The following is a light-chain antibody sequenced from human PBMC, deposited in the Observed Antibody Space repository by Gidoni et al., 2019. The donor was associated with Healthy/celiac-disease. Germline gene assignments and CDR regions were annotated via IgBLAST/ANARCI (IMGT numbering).Light chain of an antibody. CDR3: QQRSNWLT. J-gene: IGKJ4*01. Sequence: EIVLTQSLATMSLSPGERATLSCRASQSVRSYLAWYQQKPGQDPRLLIYDASNRATGIPARFSGSGSGTDFTLTISSLEPEDFAVYYCQQRSNWLTFGGGTKVEIK. CDR1: QSVRSY. CDR2: DAS. V-gene: IGKV3-11*01.